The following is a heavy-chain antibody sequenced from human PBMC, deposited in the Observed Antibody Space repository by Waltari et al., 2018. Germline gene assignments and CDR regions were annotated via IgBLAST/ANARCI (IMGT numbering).Heavy chain of an antibody. CDR1: GFTFSRHA. D-gene: IGHD2-8*01. Sequence: QVQLVESGGGVVQPGRSLRLSCTASGFTFSRHAMYWVRQATGVGRQCVAVISSDGSGKYYADSVKGRFTVSRDNSMNIVSLHIDSLRVDDTAVYYCAREMALDSHAYDFWGQGTLVTVSS. CDR2: ISSDGSGK. J-gene: IGHJ4*02. V-gene: IGHV3-30-3*01. CDR3: AREMALDSHAYDF.